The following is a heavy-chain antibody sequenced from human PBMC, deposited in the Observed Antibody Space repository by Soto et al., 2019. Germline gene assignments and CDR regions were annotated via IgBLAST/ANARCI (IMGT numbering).Heavy chain of an antibody. CDR2: ISYDGTTK. J-gene: IGHJ2*01. Sequence: QVHLVESGGGVVQPGRSLTLSCTASGITFSSFAVHWVRQSPGKGLDWVAAISYDGTTKFYADSVKGRFSISRDNSKNTLYLQMNGLSGEDTAVYYCARYPCGDCFDWYFDHWGHGTLVTVSS. CDR3: ARYPCGDCFDWYFDH. V-gene: IGHV3-30-3*01. CDR1: GITFSSFA. D-gene: IGHD2-21*02.